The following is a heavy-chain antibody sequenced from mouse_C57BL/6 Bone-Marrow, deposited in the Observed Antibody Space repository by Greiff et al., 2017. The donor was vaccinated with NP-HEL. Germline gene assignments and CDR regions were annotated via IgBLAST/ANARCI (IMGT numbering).Heavy chain of an antibody. CDR2: ISNGGGST. CDR3: ARLILYYGSSYAMDY. CDR1: GFTFSDYY. V-gene: IGHV5-12*01. J-gene: IGHJ4*01. Sequence: EVKLVESGGGLVQPGGSLKLSCAASGFTFSDYYMYWVRQTPEKRLEWVAYISNGGGSTYYPDTVKGRFTISRDNAKNTLYLQMSRLKSEDTAMYYCARLILYYGSSYAMDYWGQGTSVTVSS. D-gene: IGHD1-1*01.